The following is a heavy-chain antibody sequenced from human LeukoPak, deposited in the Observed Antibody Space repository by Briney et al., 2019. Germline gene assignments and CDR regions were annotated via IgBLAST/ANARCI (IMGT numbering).Heavy chain of an antibody. CDR2: IKNKAFGGTT. V-gene: IGHV3-49*03. Sequence: GGSLRLSCTASGFDFGDYAMNWFRQAPGMGLEWVGLIKNKAFGGTTTYAPSVQGRFTISRDDSKSIAHLQMNSLKTEDTAVYYCTKYHRGGGSYEATFDSWGQGTLVTVSS. D-gene: IGHD1-26*01. CDR3: TKYHRGGGSYEATFDS. CDR1: GFDFGDYA. J-gene: IGHJ4*02.